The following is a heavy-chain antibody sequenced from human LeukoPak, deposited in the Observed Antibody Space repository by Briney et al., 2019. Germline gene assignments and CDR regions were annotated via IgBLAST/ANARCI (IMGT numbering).Heavy chain of an antibody. J-gene: IGHJ6*04. CDR2: INSGGSGT. V-gene: IGHV3-74*01. CDR1: GFTFSSYW. D-gene: IGHD3-10*02. Sequence: GGSLRLSCAASGFTFSSYWMHWVRHAPGRGLVWVSRINSGGSGTTYADSVKGRFTISRDNAKNSLYLQMNSLRAEDTAVYYCAELGITMIGGVWGKGTTVTISS. CDR3: AELGITMIGGV.